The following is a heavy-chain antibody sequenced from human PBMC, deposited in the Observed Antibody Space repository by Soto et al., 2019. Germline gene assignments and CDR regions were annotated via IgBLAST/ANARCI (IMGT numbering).Heavy chain of an antibody. J-gene: IGHJ6*03. CDR3: ARGPHICNSYYYYYHLDV. V-gene: IGHV3-33*01. Sequence: GGSLRLSCAASGFTFSSYGMHWVRQAPGKGLEWVAVIWYDGSNKYYADSVKGRFTISRDNSKNTLYLQMNSLRAEDTAVYYCARGPHICNSYYYYYHLDVWGKGTTVTVSS. CDR1: GFTFSSYG. D-gene: IGHD4-4*01. CDR2: IWYDGSNK.